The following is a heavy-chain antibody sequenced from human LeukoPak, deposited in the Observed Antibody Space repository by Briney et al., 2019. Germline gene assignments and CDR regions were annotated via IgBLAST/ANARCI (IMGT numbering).Heavy chain of an antibody. CDR3: ARIPPRHDSSGYYLDY. CDR2: INPSGGST. CDR1: GGTFSSYA. D-gene: IGHD3-22*01. J-gene: IGHJ4*02. Sequence: ASVKVSCKASGGTFSSYAISWVRQAPGQGLEWMGIINPSGGSTSYAQKFQGRVTMTRDTSTSTVYMELSSLRSEDTAVYYCARIPPRHDSSGYYLDYWGQGTLVTVSS. V-gene: IGHV1-46*01.